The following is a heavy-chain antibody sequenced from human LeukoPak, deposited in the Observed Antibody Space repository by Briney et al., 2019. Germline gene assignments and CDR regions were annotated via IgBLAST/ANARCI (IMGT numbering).Heavy chain of an antibody. CDR1: GGSISSSSYY. V-gene: IGHV4-39*01. D-gene: IGHD6-6*01. J-gene: IGHJ5*02. CDR3: ARHPGQYSSSSIDP. CDR2: IYYSGST. Sequence: PSETLSLTCTVSGGSISSSSYYWGWIRQPPGKGLEWIGSIYYSGSTYYNPSLKSRVTISVDTSKNQFSLKLSSVTAADTAVYYCARHPGQYSSSSIDPRGQGTLVTVSS.